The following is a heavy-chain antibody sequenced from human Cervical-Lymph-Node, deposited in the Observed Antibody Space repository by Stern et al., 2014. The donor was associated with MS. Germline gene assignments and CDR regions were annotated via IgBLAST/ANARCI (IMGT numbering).Heavy chain of an antibody. V-gene: IGHV1-18*01. CDR3: TLRLGGSYYRDS. J-gene: IGHJ4*02. CDR1: GYTFTSYG. Sequence: QVQLVESGAEVKKPGDSVKVSCKASGYTFTSYGISWVRQAPGEGLEWMGRISADNGKTKYAPKVQGRVTITTDNSTSTASLERRSLRSDDTAVYYCTLRLGGSYYRDSGGQGTLVTVPS. CDR2: ISADNGKT. D-gene: IGHD1-26*01.